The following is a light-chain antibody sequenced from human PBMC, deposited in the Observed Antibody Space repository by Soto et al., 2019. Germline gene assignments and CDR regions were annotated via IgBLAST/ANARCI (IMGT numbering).Light chain of an antibody. CDR3: QQYNIWSSIT. Sequence: EIVMTQSPATLSVSPGERATLSCRASQSIGSKVGWYQQKPGQAPRLLIFGASTRATSVPPRFSGSESGKEFTLNISSLQSKDFAVYYYQQYNIWSSITFGQGTRLEIK. CDR2: GAS. V-gene: IGKV3-15*01. J-gene: IGKJ5*01. CDR1: QSIGSK.